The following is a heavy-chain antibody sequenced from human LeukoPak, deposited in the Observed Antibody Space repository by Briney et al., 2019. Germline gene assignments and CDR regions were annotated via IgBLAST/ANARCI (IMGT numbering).Heavy chain of an antibody. V-gene: IGHV3-21*01. Sequence: PGGSLRLSCAASGFTLSSYSMNWVRQAPGKGLEWVSSISSSSSYIYYVDSLKGRFTISRDNAKNSLYLQMNSLRAEDTAVYYCASAAVGTGDYFDYWGQGTLVTVSS. CDR2: ISSSSSYI. CDR3: ASAAVGTGDYFDY. CDR1: GFTLSSYS. J-gene: IGHJ4*02. D-gene: IGHD6-13*01.